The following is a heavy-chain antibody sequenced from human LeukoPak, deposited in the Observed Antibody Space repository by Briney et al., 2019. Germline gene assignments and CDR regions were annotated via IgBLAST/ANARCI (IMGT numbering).Heavy chain of an antibody. CDR3: TRETSSRDGFYYFDY. Sequence: PGGSLRLSCAASGFTFSSYGMHWVRQAPGKGLEWVAFIRYDGSNKYYADSVKGRFTISRDNSKNTLYLQMNSLRAEDTAVYYCTRETSSRDGFYYFDYWGQGTLVTVSS. J-gene: IGHJ4*02. CDR1: GFTFSSYG. CDR2: IRYDGSNK. V-gene: IGHV3-30*02. D-gene: IGHD5-24*01.